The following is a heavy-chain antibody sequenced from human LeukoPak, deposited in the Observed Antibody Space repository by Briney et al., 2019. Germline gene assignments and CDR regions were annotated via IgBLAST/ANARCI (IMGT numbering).Heavy chain of an antibody. V-gene: IGHV3-9*01. CDR2: ISWNSGSI. CDR1: GFTFDDYA. J-gene: IGHJ4*02. CDR3: AKDTQRGYSYGAFDY. D-gene: IGHD5-18*01. Sequence: GGSLRLSCAASGFTFDDYAMHWVRHAPGKGLEWVSGISWNSGSIGYADSVKGRFTISRDNAKNSLYLQMNSLRAEDTALYYCAKDTQRGYSYGAFDYWGQGTLVTVSS.